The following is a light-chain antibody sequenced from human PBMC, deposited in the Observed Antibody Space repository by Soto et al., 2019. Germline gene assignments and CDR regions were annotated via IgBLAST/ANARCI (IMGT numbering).Light chain of an antibody. V-gene: IGKV3-15*01. J-gene: IGKJ4*01. CDR3: QQYHNWPLT. Sequence: EIMMTQSPATLSVSPGERATLSCWASQSVSSNLAWYQQKPGQAPRLLIHSASTRATGVPARFSGSGSGTEFTLTISSLQSEDSAVYHCQQYHNWPLTSGGGTKVEIK. CDR2: SAS. CDR1: QSVSSN.